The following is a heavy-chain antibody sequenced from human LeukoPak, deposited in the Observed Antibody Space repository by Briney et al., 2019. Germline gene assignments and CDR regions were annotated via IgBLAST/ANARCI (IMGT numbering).Heavy chain of an antibody. CDR2: INPNSGGT. CDR3: ARVLDWNYAWFDP. D-gene: IGHD1-7*01. J-gene: IGHJ5*02. Sequence: VASVKVSCKASGYTFTGYYMHWVRQAPGQGLEWMGWINPNSGGTNYAQKFQGRVTITRDTSISTAYMELSRLRSDDTAVYYCARVLDWNYAWFDPWGQGTLVTVSS. CDR1: GYTFTGYY. V-gene: IGHV1-2*02.